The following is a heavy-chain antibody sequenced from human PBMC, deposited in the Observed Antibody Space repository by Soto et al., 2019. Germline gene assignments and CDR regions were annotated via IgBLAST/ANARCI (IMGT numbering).Heavy chain of an antibody. V-gene: IGHV1-18*01. CDR2: ISAYNGNT. Sequence: ASVKVSCKASGHTFTSSGISWVRQAPGQGLEWMGWISAYNGNTNYAQKLQGRVTMTTDTSTSTAYMELRSLRSDDTAVYYCARDLPVTTWWFDPWGQGTLVTVSS. D-gene: IGHD4-17*01. CDR3: ARDLPVTTWWFDP. J-gene: IGHJ5*02. CDR1: GHTFTSSG.